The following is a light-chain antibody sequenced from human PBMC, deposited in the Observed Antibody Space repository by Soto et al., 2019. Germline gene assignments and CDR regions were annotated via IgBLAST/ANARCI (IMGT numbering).Light chain of an antibody. V-gene: IGLV2-23*01. Sequence: QSALTQPASVSGSPGQSITISCTGTSSDVGSYNLVSWYQQHPGKAPKLMIYEGSKRPSGVSNRFSGSKSGNTASLTISGLQGEDEADYYCCSFAGLNTLLFGGGTKLTVL. CDR1: SSDVGSYNL. CDR3: CSFAGLNTLL. J-gene: IGLJ2*01. CDR2: EGS.